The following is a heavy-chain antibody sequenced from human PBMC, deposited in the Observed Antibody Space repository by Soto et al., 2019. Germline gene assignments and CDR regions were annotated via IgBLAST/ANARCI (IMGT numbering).Heavy chain of an antibody. V-gene: IGHV3-11*06. J-gene: IGHJ4*02. CDR3: ARGRMGLNYFDF. D-gene: IGHD1-26*01. Sequence: GGSLRLSCEASGFIFRDYYMSWIRQSPGKGLEWVSSIRLGGGSTDYADSVKGRFTISRDNAKSSLYLQMNSLRADDTAVYYCARGRMGLNYFDFWGQVTLATVYS. CDR2: IRLGGGST. CDR1: GFIFRDYY.